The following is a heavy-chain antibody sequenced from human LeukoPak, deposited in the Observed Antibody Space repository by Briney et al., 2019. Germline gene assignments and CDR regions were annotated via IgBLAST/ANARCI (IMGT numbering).Heavy chain of an antibody. CDR3: ARGSSSPFDY. CDR2: IYHSGST. D-gene: IGHD6-13*01. J-gene: IGHJ4*02. V-gene: IGHV4-30-2*01. CDR1: GGSISSGGYS. Sequence: SQTLSLTCAVSGGSISSGGYSWSWIRQPPGKGLEWIGYIYHSGSTYYNSSLKSRVTISVDRSKNQFSLKLSSVTAADTAVYYCARGSSSPFDYWGQGTLVTVSS.